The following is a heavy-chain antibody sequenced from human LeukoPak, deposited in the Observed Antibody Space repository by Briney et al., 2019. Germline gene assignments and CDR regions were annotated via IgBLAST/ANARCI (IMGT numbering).Heavy chain of an antibody. CDR3: ARGHNRYYFDY. J-gene: IGHJ4*02. CDR2: IYSGGGT. V-gene: IGHV3-66*01. Sequence: TGGSLRLSCAASGFTVSSNYINWVRQAPGKGLEWVSVIYSGGGTNSADSVKGRFTISRDNSKNTLYLQMNSLRAEDTAVYFCARGHNRYYFDYWGQGTLVIVSS. D-gene: IGHD2/OR15-2a*01. CDR1: GFTVSSNY.